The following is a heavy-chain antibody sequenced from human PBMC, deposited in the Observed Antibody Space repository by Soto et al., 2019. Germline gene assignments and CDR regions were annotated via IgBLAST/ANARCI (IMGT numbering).Heavy chain of an antibody. CDR3: ARSVVAAFWFDP. D-gene: IGHD2-15*01. CDR2: IYYSGST. Sequence: SETLSLTCTVSGGSISSYYWSWTRQPPGKGLEWIGYIYYSGSTNYNPSLKSRVTISVDTSKNQFSLKLSSVTAADTAVYYCARSVVAAFWFDPWGQGTLVTVSS. V-gene: IGHV4-59*08. J-gene: IGHJ5*02. CDR1: GGSISSYY.